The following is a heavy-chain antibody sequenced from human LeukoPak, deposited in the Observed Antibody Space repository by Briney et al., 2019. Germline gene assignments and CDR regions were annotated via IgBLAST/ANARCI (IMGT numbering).Heavy chain of an antibody. J-gene: IGHJ4*02. CDR3: ARQSLRGYYFDY. Sequence: TSETLSLTCTVSGGSISSSSYYWGWIRQPPGKGLEWIGSIYYSGSTYYNPSLKSRVTISVDTSKNQFSLKLSSVTAADTAVYYCARQSLRGYYFDYWGQGTLVTVSS. V-gene: IGHV4-39*01. D-gene: IGHD5-24*01. CDR1: GGSISSSSYY. CDR2: IYYSGST.